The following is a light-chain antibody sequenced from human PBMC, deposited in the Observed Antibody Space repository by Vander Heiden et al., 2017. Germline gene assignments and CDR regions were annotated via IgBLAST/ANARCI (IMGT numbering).Light chain of an antibody. V-gene: IGKV1-5*03. CDR3: QQDNSSPYT. Sequence: DIQMTQSPSTLSASVGDRVTITCRASQSISSWLAWYQQKPGKAPEVLIYKASTLKSGVPSRFSGSGSGTEFTLTISSLQPDDFTTYYCQQDNSSPYTFGQGTKLEIK. J-gene: IGKJ2*01. CDR2: KAS. CDR1: QSISSW.